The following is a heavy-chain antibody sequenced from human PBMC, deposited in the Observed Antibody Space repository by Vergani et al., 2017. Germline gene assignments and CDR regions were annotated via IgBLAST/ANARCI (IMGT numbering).Heavy chain of an antibody. D-gene: IGHD3-3*01. Sequence: QVQLVQSGAEVKKPGASVKVSCKASGYTFTGYYMHWVRQAPGQGLEWMGWINPNSGGTNYAQKFQGRVTMTRDTSISTAYMELSSLRSEDTAVYYCAGANYDFWSGYFQWGQGTLVTVSS. CDR3: AGANYDFWSGYFQ. J-gene: IGHJ4*02. V-gene: IGHV1-2*02. CDR2: INPNSGGT. CDR1: GYTFTGYY.